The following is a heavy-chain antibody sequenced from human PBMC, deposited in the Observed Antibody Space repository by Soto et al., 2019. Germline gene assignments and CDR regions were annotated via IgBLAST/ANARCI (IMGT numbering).Heavy chain of an antibody. CDR1: GFTFSSYA. CDR2: ISGSGGST. D-gene: IGHD3-3*01. V-gene: IGHV3-23*01. J-gene: IGHJ4*02. CDR3: AKGDYDVWSGLVDY. Sequence: EVQLLESGGGLVQPGGSLRLSCAASGFTFSSYAMSWVRQAPGKGLEWVSAISGSGGSTYYADSVKGRFTISRDNSKKMVYLQMNSLRAEDTAVYYCAKGDYDVWSGLVDYWGQGTLVTVSS.